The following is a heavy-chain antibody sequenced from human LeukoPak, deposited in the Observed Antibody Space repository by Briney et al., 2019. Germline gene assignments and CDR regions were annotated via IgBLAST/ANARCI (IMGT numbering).Heavy chain of an antibody. J-gene: IGHJ4*02. CDR3: ARDSDSWGYFDY. D-gene: IGHD3-16*01. V-gene: IGHV4-31*03. Sequence: SETLSLTCTVSGGSISSGGYYWSWIRQRPGKGLEWIGYIYYSGSTYYNPSLKSRVTISVDTSKNQFSLKLSSVTAADTAVYYCARDSDSWGYFDYWDQGTLVTVSS. CDR2: IYYSGST. CDR1: GGSISSGGYY.